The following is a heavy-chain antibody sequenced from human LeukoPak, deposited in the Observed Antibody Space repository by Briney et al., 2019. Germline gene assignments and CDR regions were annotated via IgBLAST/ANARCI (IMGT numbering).Heavy chain of an antibody. J-gene: IGHJ6*02. CDR3: ARGGRFLEWSGGPVYYYYGMDV. Sequence: GGSLRLSCAASGFIFSDYYMSWIRQAPGKGLEWVSYISSSGSTIYYADSVKGRFTISRDNAKNSLYLQMNSLRAEDTAVYYCARGGRFLEWSGGPVYYYYGMDVWGQGTTVTVSS. D-gene: IGHD3-3*01. CDR1: GFIFSDYY. CDR2: ISSSGSTI. V-gene: IGHV3-11*01.